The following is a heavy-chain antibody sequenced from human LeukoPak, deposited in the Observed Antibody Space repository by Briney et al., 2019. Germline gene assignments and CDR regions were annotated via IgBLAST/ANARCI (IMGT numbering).Heavy chain of an antibody. CDR1: GFSFSDYA. CDR2: IKQDGSEK. J-gene: IGHJ6*03. V-gene: IGHV3-7*01. CDR3: ARRYVSEYYYYMDV. D-gene: IGHD1-1*01. Sequence: GGSLTLSCAASGFSFSDYAMSWVRQAPGKGLEWVANIKQDGSEKYYVDSVKGRFTISRDNAKNSLYLQMNSLRAEDTAVYYCARRYVSEYYYYMDVWGKGTTVTVSS.